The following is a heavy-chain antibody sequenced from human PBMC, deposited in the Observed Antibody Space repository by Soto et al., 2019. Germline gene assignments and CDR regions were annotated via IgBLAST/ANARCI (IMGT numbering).Heavy chain of an antibody. CDR2: IYYSGST. J-gene: IGHJ3*02. Sequence: PSETLSLTCTVPGGSISSSNYYWGWIRQPPGKGLEWIGSIYYSGSTSYNSSLKSRVTISVDTSKNQFSLRLRSVTAADTAVYYCASPTLGAFDIWGQGTMVNVSS. CDR1: GGSISSSNYY. V-gene: IGHV4-39*01. CDR3: ASPTLGAFDI. D-gene: IGHD3-16*01.